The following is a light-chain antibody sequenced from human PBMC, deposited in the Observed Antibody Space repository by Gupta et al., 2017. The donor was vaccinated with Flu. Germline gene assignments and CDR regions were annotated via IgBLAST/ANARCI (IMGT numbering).Light chain of an antibody. CDR3: GTWDNNLSAYVV. CDR1: SSNIGNNY. V-gene: IGLV1-51*02. Sequence: QSVLTQPPSVSAAPGQKVTISCSGSSSNIGNNYVSWYQQLPGTASKLLIYENNKRPSGIPDRFSGSKSGTSATLGISGLQTGDEAYYYCGTWDNNLSAYVVFGGGTKLTVL. CDR2: ENN. J-gene: IGLJ2*01.